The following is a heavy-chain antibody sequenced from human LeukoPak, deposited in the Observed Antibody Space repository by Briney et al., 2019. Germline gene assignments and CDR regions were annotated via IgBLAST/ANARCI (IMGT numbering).Heavy chain of an antibody. CDR1: GFAVSSNY. CDR3: ARGRGYSGYDESYSFDY. V-gene: IGHV3-66*01. Sequence: PEGSLRLSCAASGFAVSSNYMNWVRQAPGKGLEWLSVFYSGGSTDYADSVKGRFTMSRDNSKNTLYLQMNSLRAEDTAVYYCARGRGYSGYDESYSFDYWGQGTLVTVSS. CDR2: FYSGGST. J-gene: IGHJ4*02. D-gene: IGHD5-12*01.